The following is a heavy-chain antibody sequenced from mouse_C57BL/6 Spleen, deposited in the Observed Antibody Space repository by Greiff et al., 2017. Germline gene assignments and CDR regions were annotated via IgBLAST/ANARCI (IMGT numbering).Heavy chain of an antibody. J-gene: IGHJ4*01. CDR2: ISSGSSTI. CDR3: ARDDSNYGGSYAMDY. Sequence: EVQLVESGGGLVKPGGSLKLSCAASGFTFSDYGMHWVRQAPEQGLEWVAYISSGSSTIYYADKVKGRFTLSRDNAKNTMFLQMTSIGSEETAMYYCARDDSNYGGSYAMDYWGQGTSVTVSS. CDR1: GFTFSDYG. D-gene: IGHD2-5*01. V-gene: IGHV5-17*01.